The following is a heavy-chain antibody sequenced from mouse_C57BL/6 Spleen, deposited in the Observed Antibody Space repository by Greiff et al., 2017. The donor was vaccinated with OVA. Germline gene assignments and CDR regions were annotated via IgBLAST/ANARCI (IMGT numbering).Heavy chain of an antibody. Sequence: QVQLQQSGPELVKPGASVKLSCKASGYTFTSYDINWVKQRPGQGLEWIGWIYPRDGSTKYNEKFKGKATLTVDTSSSTAYMELHSLTSEDSAVYFCARPDGYGNYEAWFAYWGQGTLVTVSA. J-gene: IGHJ3*01. CDR1: GYTFTSYD. V-gene: IGHV1-85*01. D-gene: IGHD2-10*02. CDR3: ARPDGYGNYEAWFAY. CDR2: IYPRDGST.